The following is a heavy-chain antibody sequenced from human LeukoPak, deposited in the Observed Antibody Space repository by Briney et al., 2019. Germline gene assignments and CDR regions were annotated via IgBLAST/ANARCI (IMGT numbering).Heavy chain of an antibody. CDR3: ARCGLVVRGVMRDY. CDR1: GYTFTGYY. V-gene: IGHV1-2*06. J-gene: IGHJ4*02. D-gene: IGHD3-10*01. CDR2: INPNSGGT. Sequence: ASVKVSCKASGYTFTGYYMHWVRQAPGQGLEWMGRINPNSGGTNYAQKFQGGVTMTRDTSISIAYMVLSRLRSDDTAVYYCARCGLVVRGVMRDYWGQGTLVTVSS.